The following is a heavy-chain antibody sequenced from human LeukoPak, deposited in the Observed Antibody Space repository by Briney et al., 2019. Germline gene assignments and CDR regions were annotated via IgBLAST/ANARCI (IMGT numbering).Heavy chain of an antibody. CDR2: IRYDGSNK. CDR1: GFTFSSYG. Sequence: GGSLRLSCAASGFTFSSYGMHWVRQAPGKGLEWVAFIRYDGSNKYYADSVKGRFTIFRDNSKNTLYLQMNSLRAEDTAVYYCAKDQEEYCSGGSCYSIDCWGQGTLVTVSS. CDR3: AKDQEEYCSGGSCYSIDC. V-gene: IGHV3-30*02. D-gene: IGHD2-15*01. J-gene: IGHJ4*02.